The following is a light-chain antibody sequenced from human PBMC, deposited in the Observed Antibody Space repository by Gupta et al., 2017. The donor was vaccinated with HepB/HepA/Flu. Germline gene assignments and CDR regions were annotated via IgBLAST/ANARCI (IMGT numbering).Light chain of an antibody. CDR3: AAWDDSLSGGV. Sequence: QSVLTQPPSASGTPGQRVTISCSGSSSNIGSNYVFWYQQFPGTAPKRRSYRHNQRPSGVPERFSGSKSGNSASLAISGLRSEEEAEDFCAAWDDSLSGGVFGGGTKLTVL. J-gene: IGLJ3*02. V-gene: IGLV1-47*01. CDR2: RHN. CDR1: SSNIGSNY.